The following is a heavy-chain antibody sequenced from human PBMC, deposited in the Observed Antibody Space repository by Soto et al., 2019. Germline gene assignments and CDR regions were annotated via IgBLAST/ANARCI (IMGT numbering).Heavy chain of an antibody. CDR1: GFTFSSYG. V-gene: IGHV3-33*01. Sequence: QVQLVESGGGVVQPGRSLRLSCAASGFTFSSYGMHWVRQAPGKGLEWVEVIWYDGSNKYYADSVKGRFTISRDNSKSTLCLQMNSLRAEGTVVYYGARGPLYDFWSGYIDWGQGTLVTVSS. J-gene: IGHJ4*02. CDR3: ARGPLYDFWSGYID. D-gene: IGHD3-3*01. CDR2: IWYDGSNK.